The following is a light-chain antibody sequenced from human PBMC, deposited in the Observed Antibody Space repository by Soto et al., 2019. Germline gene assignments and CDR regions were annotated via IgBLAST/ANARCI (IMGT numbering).Light chain of an antibody. V-gene: IGLV2-23*02. CDR2: EVT. CDR3: CSYASGNTLL. Sequence: QPVLTQPASVSGSPGQSITISCTGTSSDVGSYDLVSWYQHHPGTAPKLILYEVTKRPSGVSNRFSGSKSGNTASLTISGLQTEDDSHYYCCSYASGNTLLFGGGTKLTVL. J-gene: IGLJ2*01. CDR1: SSDVGSYDL.